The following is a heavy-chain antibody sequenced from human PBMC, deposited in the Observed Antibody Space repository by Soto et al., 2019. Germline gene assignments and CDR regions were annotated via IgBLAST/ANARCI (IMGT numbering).Heavy chain of an antibody. V-gene: IGHV3-11*01. J-gene: IGHJ6*02. CDR1: GFTFSDYY. D-gene: IGHD6-13*01. CDR2: ITSSSSTI. CDR3: ARYSSSSFDYYYSMDI. Sequence: GGSLRLSCAASGFTFSDYYMTWIRQAPGKGLEWVSYITSSSSTIYYANSVEGRFTISRDNAKSSLYLQMNRLRAEDTAVYYCARYSSSSFDYYYSMDIWGQGTTVTVSS.